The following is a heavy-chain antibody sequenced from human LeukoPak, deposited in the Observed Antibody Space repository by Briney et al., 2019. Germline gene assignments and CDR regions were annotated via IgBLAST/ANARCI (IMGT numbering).Heavy chain of an antibody. Sequence: ASVKVSCKASRYTFTGYYMHWVRQAPGQGLEWMGWINPNSGGTNYAQKFQGRVTMTRDTSISTAYMELSRLRSDDTAVYYCARNYYDSSGYSTSDYWGQGTLVTVSS. CDR1: RYTFTGYY. D-gene: IGHD3-22*01. CDR3: ARNYYDSSGYSTSDY. CDR2: INPNSGGT. V-gene: IGHV1-2*02. J-gene: IGHJ4*02.